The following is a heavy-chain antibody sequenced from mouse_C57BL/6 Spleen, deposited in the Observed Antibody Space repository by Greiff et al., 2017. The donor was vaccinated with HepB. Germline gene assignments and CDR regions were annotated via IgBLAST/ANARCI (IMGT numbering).Heavy chain of an antibody. D-gene: IGHD6-1*01. Sequence: EVQLQESGGGLVQPGGSMKLSCAASGFTFSDAWMDWVRQSPEKGLEWVAEIRNKANNHATYYAESVKGRFTISRDNSKSSVYLQMHTLRDEDTGIYYCARLYYYAMDYWGQGTSVTVSS. J-gene: IGHJ4*01. CDR3: ARLYYYAMDY. CDR1: GFTFSDAW. V-gene: IGHV6-6*01. CDR2: IRNKANNHAT.